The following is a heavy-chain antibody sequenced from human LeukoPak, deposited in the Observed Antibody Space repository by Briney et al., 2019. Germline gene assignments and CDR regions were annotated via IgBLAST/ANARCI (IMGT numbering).Heavy chain of an antibody. CDR1: GGSISSYY. J-gene: IGHJ4*02. CDR3: ARGRGYYDSSGYFH. Sequence: PSETLSLTCTVSGGSISSYYWSWIRQPPGKGLEWIGYIYYSGSTNYNPSLKSRVTISVETSKNQFSLKLSSVTAADTAVYYCARGRGYYDSSGYFHWGQGTLVTVSS. CDR2: IYYSGST. V-gene: IGHV4-59*01. D-gene: IGHD3-22*01.